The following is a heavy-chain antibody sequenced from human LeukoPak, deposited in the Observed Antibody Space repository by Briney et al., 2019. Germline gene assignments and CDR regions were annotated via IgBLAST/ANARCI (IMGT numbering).Heavy chain of an antibody. Sequence: TGGSLRLSCAASGFTFSSYHMNWVRQAPGQGLEWISYISGSRSTIRYADSVKGRFTISRDNAKNSLSLHMSSLRAEDTAVYYCATQEQWSSFDYRGQGTLVTVSS. CDR1: GFTFSSYH. CDR3: ATQEQWSSFDY. V-gene: IGHV3-48*01. J-gene: IGHJ4*02. CDR2: ISGSRSTI. D-gene: IGHD6-19*01.